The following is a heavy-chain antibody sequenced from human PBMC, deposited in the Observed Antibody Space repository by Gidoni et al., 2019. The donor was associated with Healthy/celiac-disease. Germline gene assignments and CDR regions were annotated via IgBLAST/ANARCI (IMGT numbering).Heavy chain of an antibody. CDR3: ARGAREAGSSGWYHPSFLDYYGMDV. Sequence: QVQLVQSGAEVKKPGASVKVSCKASGYTFTGYYMHWVRQAPGQGLEWMGWINPNSGGTNYAQKFQGRVTMTRDTSISTAYMELSRLRSDDTAVYYCARGAREAGSSGWYHPSFLDYYGMDVWGQGTTVTVSS. CDR1: GYTFTGYY. J-gene: IGHJ6*02. D-gene: IGHD6-19*01. CDR2: INPNSGGT. V-gene: IGHV1-2*02.